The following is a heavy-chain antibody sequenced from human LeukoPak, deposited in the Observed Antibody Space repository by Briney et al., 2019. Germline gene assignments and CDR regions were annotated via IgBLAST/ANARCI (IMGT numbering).Heavy chain of an antibody. V-gene: IGHV3-9*01. J-gene: IGHJ4*02. CDR2: IGLNSETK. D-gene: IGHD1-1*01. Sequence: PGGSLRLSCVASGFTFDDYDMHWVRQLPGKGLEWVSGIGLNSETKDYADSVEGRFVISRDNAKNSLYLQMNSVRPEDTALYYCTRVDYNWDVLDSWGQGTLVIVSA. CDR3: TRVDYNWDVLDS. CDR1: GFTFDDYD.